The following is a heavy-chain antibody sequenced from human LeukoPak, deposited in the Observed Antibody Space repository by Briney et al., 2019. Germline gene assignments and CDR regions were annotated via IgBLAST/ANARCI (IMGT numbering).Heavy chain of an antibody. CDR1: GYSFPAKF. CDR3: ARGQYRYAVNY. D-gene: IGHD4/OR15-4a*01. V-gene: IGHV1-2*02. Sequence: ASVKVSRKASGYSFPAKFMHWVRQAPGQGLEWMGWINPNNGDTTFAQKFQDRGTMTRDTSISTAYMELSSLTSDDTAIYYCARGQYRYAVNYGGQGTLVTVSS. CDR2: INPNNGDT. J-gene: IGHJ4*02.